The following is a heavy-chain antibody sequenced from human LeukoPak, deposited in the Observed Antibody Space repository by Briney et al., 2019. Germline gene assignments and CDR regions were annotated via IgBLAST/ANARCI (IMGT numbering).Heavy chain of an antibody. V-gene: IGHV4-30-4*01. CDR2: IYYSGST. D-gene: IGHD4-17*01. J-gene: IGHJ5*02. CDR3: AGDYGDLLTGIRFDT. CDR1: GGSISSGDYY. Sequence: SETLSLTCTVSGGSISSGDYYWSWIRQPPGNGLEWIGYIYYSGSTYYNPSLKSRVAISIQTSKNQFSLKLTSLTAADTAVYYCAGDYGDLLTGIRFDTWGQGTLVTVSS.